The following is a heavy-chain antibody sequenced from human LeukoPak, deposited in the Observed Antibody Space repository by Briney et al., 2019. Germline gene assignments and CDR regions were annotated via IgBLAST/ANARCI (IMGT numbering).Heavy chain of an antibody. CDR3: ARHHRIAARFAPLDY. Sequence: PSETLSLTCAVSGYSISSGYYWGWIRQPPGKGLEWIGSIYHSGSTYYNPSLKSRVTISVDTSKNQFSLKLSSVTAADTAVYYCARHHRIAARFAPLDYWGQGTLVTVSS. CDR2: IYHSGST. V-gene: IGHV4-38-2*01. CDR1: GYSISSGYY. D-gene: IGHD6-6*01. J-gene: IGHJ4*02.